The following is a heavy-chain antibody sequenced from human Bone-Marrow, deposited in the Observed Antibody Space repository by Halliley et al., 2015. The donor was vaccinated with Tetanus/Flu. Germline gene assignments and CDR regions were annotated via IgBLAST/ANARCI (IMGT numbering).Heavy chain of an antibody. CDR2: VYFSGST. V-gene: IGHV4-61*01. CDR3: ARQNIGTYSYIGAFDT. Sequence: LRLSCTVSGGSVSSGTFYWNWIRQSPGKGLEWLGYVYFSGSTNYNPSLKSRVTVSADTANNQFSLSLKSVTAADTAVYYCARQNIGTYSYIGAFDTWGQGTMVTVSS. J-gene: IGHJ3*02. CDR1: GGSVSSGTFY. D-gene: IGHD1-26*01.